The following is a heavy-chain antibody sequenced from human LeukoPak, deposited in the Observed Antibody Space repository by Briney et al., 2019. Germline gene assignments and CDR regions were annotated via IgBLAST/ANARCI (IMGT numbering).Heavy chain of an antibody. Sequence: GGSLRLSCEGSGFSFSSCWMTWVRQSPGKGPEWVANIKQDESERYTVDSVKGRFTISRDNAKNSVYLQMNSLRAEDTALYYCARLSAYYYGSYFYYYMDVWGKGTTVTVSS. V-gene: IGHV3-7*01. J-gene: IGHJ6*03. D-gene: IGHD3-10*01. CDR3: ARLSAYYYGSYFYYYMDV. CDR2: IKQDESER. CDR1: GFSFSSCW.